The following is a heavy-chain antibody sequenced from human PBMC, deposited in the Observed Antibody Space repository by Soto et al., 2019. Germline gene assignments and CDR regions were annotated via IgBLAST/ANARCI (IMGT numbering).Heavy chain of an antibody. CDR1: GFTFSSYG. Sequence: GGSLRLSCAASGFTFSSYGMHWVRQAPGKGLEWVAVIWYDGSNKYYADSVKGRFTISRDNSKNTLYLQMNSLRAEDTAVYYCARGSQQLVLGRNYYYYYGMDVWGQGTTVTVSS. J-gene: IGHJ6*02. CDR2: IWYDGSNK. V-gene: IGHV3-33*01. D-gene: IGHD6-13*01. CDR3: ARGSQQLVLGRNYYYYYGMDV.